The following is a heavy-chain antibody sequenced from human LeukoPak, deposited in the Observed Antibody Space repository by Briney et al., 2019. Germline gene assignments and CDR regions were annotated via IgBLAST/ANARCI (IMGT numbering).Heavy chain of an antibody. J-gene: IGHJ4*02. CDR2: IRSNGDTI. V-gene: IGHV3-48*01. D-gene: IGHD2-2*01. Sequence: GESLTLSCTASGLSFRDYSMNWVRQAPGQGQGWVSCIRSNGDTIYYADSVKGRFTNSRDNAKRSLYLQMDSLRVEDTAVDFCARTVSSNGGVGLFDSWGQGSLVTVSS. CDR3: ARTVSSNGGVGLFDS. CDR1: GLSFRDYS.